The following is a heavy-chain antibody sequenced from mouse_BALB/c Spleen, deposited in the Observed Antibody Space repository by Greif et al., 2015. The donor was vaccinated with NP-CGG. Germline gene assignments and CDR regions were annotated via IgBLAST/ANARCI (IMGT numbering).Heavy chain of an antibody. CDR2: IRNKPKGYTT. J-gene: IGHJ1*01. D-gene: IGHD2-4*01. CDR3: ARDINYDDIYWFFDV. Sequence: EVKLVESGGGLVQPGSSLRLSCATSGFTFTDYYMSWVRQPPGKALEWLGFIRNKPKGYTTEYSASVKGRFTISRDNSQSILYLQMNTLRAEDSATYYCARDINYDDIYWFFDVWGAGTTVTVSS. V-gene: IGHV7-3*02. CDR1: GFTFTDYY.